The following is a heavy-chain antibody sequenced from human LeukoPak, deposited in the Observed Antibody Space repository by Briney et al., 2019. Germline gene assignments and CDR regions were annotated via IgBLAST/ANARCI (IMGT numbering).Heavy chain of an antibody. V-gene: IGHV3-30*02. Sequence: GGSLRLSCTASGFTFGDYAISWVRQAPGKGLEWVAFIQYDESTKYYADSLKGRFTISRDNSKNTLYLQMNSLRPEDTAVYYCARDSIRQQLYYFDYWGQGTLVTVSS. D-gene: IGHD6-13*01. CDR2: IQYDESTK. J-gene: IGHJ4*02. CDR1: GFTFGDYA. CDR3: ARDSIRQQLYYFDY.